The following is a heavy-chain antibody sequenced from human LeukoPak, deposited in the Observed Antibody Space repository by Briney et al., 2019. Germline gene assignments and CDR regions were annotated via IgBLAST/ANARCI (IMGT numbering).Heavy chain of an antibody. CDR2: VYYSVNT. Sequence: SETLSLTCTVSGGSISSGSYYWAWIRQPPGKGLEWIGSVYYSVNTYYNPSLKSRVTMSVDTSKNQFSLRLSSVTAADAAVYFCARLASRGDYGYYYFGMDVWGQGTTVTVSS. CDR1: GGSISSGSYY. V-gene: IGHV4-39*01. D-gene: IGHD4-17*01. CDR3: ARLASRGDYGYYYFGMDV. J-gene: IGHJ6*02.